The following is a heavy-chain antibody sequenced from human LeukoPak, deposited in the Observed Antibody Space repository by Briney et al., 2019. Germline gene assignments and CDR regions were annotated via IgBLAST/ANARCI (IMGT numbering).Heavy chain of an antibody. CDR2: ISSSSSYI. J-gene: IGHJ4*02. D-gene: IGHD4/OR15-4a*01. CDR3: AKRIALYGANFDY. CDR1: GFTFSSYS. V-gene: IGHV3-21*04. Sequence: GGSLRLSCAASGFTFSSYSMNWVRQAPGKGLEWVSSISSSSSYIYYADSVKGRFTISRDNSKNTVSLQMNSLRAEDTAVYYCAKRIALYGANFDYWGQGILVSVSS.